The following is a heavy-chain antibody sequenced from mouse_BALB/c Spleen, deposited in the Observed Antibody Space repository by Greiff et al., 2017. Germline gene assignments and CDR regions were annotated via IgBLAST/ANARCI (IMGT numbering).Heavy chain of an antibody. CDR2: IYPSDSYT. V-gene: IGHV1-69*02. J-gene: IGHJ2*01. CDR1: GYTFTSYW. CDR3: TRSPDY. Sequence: VQLQQPGAELVRPGASVKLSCKASGYTFTSYWINWVKQRPGQGLEWIGNIYPSDSYTNYNQKFKDKATLTVDKSSSTAYMQLSSPTSEDSAVYYCTRSPDYWGQGTTLTVSS.